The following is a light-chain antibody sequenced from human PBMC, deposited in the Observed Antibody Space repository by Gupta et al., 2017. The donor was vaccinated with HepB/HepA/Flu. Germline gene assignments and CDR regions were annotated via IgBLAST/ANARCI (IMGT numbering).Light chain of an antibody. CDR3: QHCNTRPLT. J-gene: IGKJ4*01. Sequence: VVMTQSPVTLSVSPGERATLSCRASQSVSSYLAWYQQKPGQAPRLLIYSASIRATDIPARFSGSGSGTEFTLTISNLQSEDFAVYYCQHCNTRPLTFGGGTKVEI. CDR1: QSVSSY. V-gene: IGKV3-15*01. CDR2: SAS.